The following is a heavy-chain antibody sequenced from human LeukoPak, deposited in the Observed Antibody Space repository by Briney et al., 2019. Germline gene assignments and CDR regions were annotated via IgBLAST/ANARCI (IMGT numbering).Heavy chain of an antibody. CDR3: ARPYNSGWYGDLDY. Sequence: GGSLRLSCAASGFSFSSYAKHWVRQAPGRGLEWVAVISYDGSDKYFADSVKGRFTISRDNSKNTLYLQMNSLRAEDTALYYCARPYNSGWYGDLDYWGQGTLVTVSS. CDR2: ISYDGSDK. CDR1: GFSFSSYA. J-gene: IGHJ4*02. V-gene: IGHV3-30*03. D-gene: IGHD6-19*01.